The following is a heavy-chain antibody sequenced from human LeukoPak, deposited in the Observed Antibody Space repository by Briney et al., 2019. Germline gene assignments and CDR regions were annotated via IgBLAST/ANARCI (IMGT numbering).Heavy chain of an antibody. J-gene: IGHJ4*02. CDR1: GYSFATYW. CDR3: ARPPSRGYSSSFEY. Sequence: KRGESLKISCKGSGYSFATYWIAWVRQMPGKGLEWMGIIYPDESNIRYSPSFRGQVTISADKSISTACLQWSSLKASDTAIYYCARPPSRGYSSSFEYWGQGTLVTVSS. CDR2: IYPDESNI. D-gene: IGHD6-13*01. V-gene: IGHV5-51*01.